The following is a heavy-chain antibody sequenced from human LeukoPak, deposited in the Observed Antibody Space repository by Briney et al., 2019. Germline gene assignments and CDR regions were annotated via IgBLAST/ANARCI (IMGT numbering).Heavy chain of an antibody. D-gene: IGHD1-14*01. CDR1: GGSLSGDY. V-gene: IGHV4-4*09. J-gene: IGHJ4*02. Sequence: SETLSLTCIVSGGSLSGDYWNWIRQPPARGLEWIGYITASGNSQYNSSLKSRVTMSVDTSKNQFSLKLRSVTAADTAVYHCARKVAGANFDFWGQGALVTVSA. CDR3: ARKVAGANFDF. CDR2: ITASGNS.